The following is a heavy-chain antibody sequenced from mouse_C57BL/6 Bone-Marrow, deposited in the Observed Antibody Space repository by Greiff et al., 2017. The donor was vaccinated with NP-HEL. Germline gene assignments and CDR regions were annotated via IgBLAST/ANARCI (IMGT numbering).Heavy chain of an antibody. V-gene: IGHV3-1*01. CDR1: GYSITSGYD. J-gene: IGHJ1*03. D-gene: IGHD1-1*01. CDR2: ISYSGST. Sequence: ESGPGMVKPSQSLSLTCTVTGYSITSGYDWHWIRHFPGNKLEWMGYISYSGSTNYNPSLKSRISITHATSKNHFFLKLNSVTTEDTATYYCARDPYYYGSFYWYFDVWGTGTTVTVSS. CDR3: ARDPYYYGSFYWYFDV.